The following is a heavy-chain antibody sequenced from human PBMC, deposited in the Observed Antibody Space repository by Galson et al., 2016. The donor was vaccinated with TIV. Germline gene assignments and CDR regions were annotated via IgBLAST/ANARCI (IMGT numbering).Heavy chain of an antibody. Sequence: SLRLSCAVSGFTFSYAWMTWVRQAPGKGLEWVGRIKTKMEGGATDYAAVVKGSFTILRDDSKNMLYLLMKSLKTEDTGVYYCATERVVLGEHFYHGMELWGHGTTVVVSS. J-gene: IGHJ6*02. D-gene: IGHD2-15*01. CDR1: GFTFSYAW. CDR3: ATERVVLGEHFYHGMEL. CDR2: IKTKMEGGAT. V-gene: IGHV3-15*01.